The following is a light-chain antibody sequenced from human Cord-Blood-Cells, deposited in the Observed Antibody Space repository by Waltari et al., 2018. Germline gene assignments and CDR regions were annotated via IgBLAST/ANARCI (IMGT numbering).Light chain of an antibody. CDR3: QQYYSTPFT. CDR2: WAS. Sequence: DIVMTQSPDSLAVSLGERATINCKSSQSVLYSSNNKNYLAWYQQKPGQPPRLLIYWASTRESGVPDRCSVSGSGTDFTLTISSLQAEDVAVYYCQQYYSTPFTFGPGTKVDIK. V-gene: IGKV4-1*01. CDR1: QSVLYSSNNKNY. J-gene: IGKJ3*01.